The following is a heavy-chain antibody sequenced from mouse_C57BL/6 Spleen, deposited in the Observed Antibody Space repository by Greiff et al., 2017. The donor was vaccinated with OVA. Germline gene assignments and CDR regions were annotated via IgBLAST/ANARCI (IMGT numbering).Heavy chain of an antibody. J-gene: IGHJ3*01. D-gene: IGHD6-5*01. CDR2: IYPGDGDT. Sequence: QVHVKQSGAELVKPGASVKISCKASGYAFSSYWMNWVKQRPGKGLEWIGQIYPGDGDTNYNGKFKGKATLTADKSSSTAYMQLSSLTSEDSAVYFCARSLLGAWFAYWGQGTLVTVSA. CDR3: ARSLLGAWFAY. CDR1: GYAFSSYW. V-gene: IGHV1-80*01.